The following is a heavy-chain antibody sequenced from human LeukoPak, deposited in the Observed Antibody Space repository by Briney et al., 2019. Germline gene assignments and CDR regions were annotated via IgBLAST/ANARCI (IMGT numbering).Heavy chain of an antibody. V-gene: IGHV1-69-2*01. D-gene: IGHD2-2*01. CDR2: VDPEDGET. Sequence: ASVKVSCKASGYTFTGYYMHWVQQAPGKGLEWMGRVDPEDGETIYAEKFQGRVTITADTSTDTAYMELSSLRSEDTAVYYCATGCSSTSCLYYMDVWGKGTTVTVSS. CDR3: ATGCSSTSCLYYMDV. J-gene: IGHJ6*03. CDR1: GYTFTGYY.